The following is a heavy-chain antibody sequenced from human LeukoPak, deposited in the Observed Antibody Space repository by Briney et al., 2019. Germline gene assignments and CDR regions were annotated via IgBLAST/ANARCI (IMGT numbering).Heavy chain of an antibody. Sequence: GESPKISCKGSGYSFTSYWIGWVRQMPGKGLEWMGIIYPGDSGTRYSPSFQGQVTISADKSISTAYLQWSSLKASDTAMYYCARIRGYYGDYGGWFDPWGQGTLVTVSS. CDR2: IYPGDSGT. CDR3: ARIRGYYGDYGGWFDP. J-gene: IGHJ5*02. D-gene: IGHD4-17*01. CDR1: GYSFTSYW. V-gene: IGHV5-51*01.